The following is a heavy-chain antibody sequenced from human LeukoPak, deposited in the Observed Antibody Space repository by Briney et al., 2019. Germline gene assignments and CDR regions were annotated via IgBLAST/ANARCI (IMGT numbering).Heavy chain of an antibody. CDR1: GGSISSGDCY. Sequence: PSETLSLTCTVSGGSISSGDCYWSWIRQPPGKGLEWIGYIYYSGSTYYNPSLKSRVTISVDTSKNQFSLKLSSVTAADTAVYYCARGFVVVAATSWFDPWGQGTLVTVSS. D-gene: IGHD2-15*01. V-gene: IGHV4-30-4*01. CDR3: ARGFVVVAATSWFDP. CDR2: IYYSGST. J-gene: IGHJ5*02.